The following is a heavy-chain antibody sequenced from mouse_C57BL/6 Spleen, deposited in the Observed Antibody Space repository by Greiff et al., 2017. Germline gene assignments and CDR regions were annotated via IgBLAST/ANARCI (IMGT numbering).Heavy chain of an antibody. D-gene: IGHD3-2*02. V-gene: IGHV5-17*01. CDR2: ISSGSSTI. CDR3: ASKTAQATVAY. CDR1: GFTFSDYG. J-gene: IGHJ3*01. Sequence: EVQVVESGGGLVKPGGSLKLSCAASGFTFSDYGMHWVRQAPEKGLEWVAYISSGSSTIYYADTVKGRFTISRDNAKNTLFLQMTSLRSEDTAMYYCASKTAQATVAYWGQGTLVTVSA.